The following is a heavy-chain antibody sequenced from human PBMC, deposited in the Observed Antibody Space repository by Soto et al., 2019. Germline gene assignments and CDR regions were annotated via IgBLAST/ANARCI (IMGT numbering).Heavy chain of an antibody. CDR2: IHYSGST. D-gene: IGHD6-19*01. J-gene: IGHJ4*02. V-gene: IGHV4-39*01. CDR1: GDSISDTIYY. Sequence: SETLSLTCRVSGDSISDTIYYWGWIRQPPGMGLEWIGSIHYSGSTRFHPSFKSRVTISVDTSKNEFSLRLRSVTAADTSVSYCASHLKAVAAERAYWGQGIPVTVSS. CDR3: ASHLKAVAAERAY.